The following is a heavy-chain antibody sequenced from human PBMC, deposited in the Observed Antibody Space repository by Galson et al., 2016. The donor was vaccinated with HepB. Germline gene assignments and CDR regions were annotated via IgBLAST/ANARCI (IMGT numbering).Heavy chain of an antibody. J-gene: IGHJ4*02. CDR2: IGGFSSPV. Sequence: SLRLSCAASGFTFTSYSMSWVRQAPGKGLEWVSFIGGFSSPVYYADSVKGRFTTSRDNDRTSLYLQMSSLRDEDTAVYYRARGYYDNSFDYLGQGALVTVSS. V-gene: IGHV3-48*02. CDR1: GFTFTSYS. CDR3: ARGYYDNSFDY. D-gene: IGHD3-9*01.